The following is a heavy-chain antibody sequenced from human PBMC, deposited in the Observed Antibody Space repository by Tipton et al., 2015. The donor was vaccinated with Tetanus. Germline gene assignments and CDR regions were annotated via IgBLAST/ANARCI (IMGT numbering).Heavy chain of an antibody. D-gene: IGHD6-19*01. CDR3: ARAKISGPQAS. CDR1: GFTFSSYG. CDR2: IWYDGSNK. Sequence: SLRLSCAASGFTFSSYGMHWVRQAPGKGLEWVAVIWYDGSNKYYADSVKGRFTISRDNSKNTLYLQMNSLRAEDTAVYYCARAKISGPQASWGQGTLVPVSS. J-gene: IGHJ5*02. V-gene: IGHV3-33*01.